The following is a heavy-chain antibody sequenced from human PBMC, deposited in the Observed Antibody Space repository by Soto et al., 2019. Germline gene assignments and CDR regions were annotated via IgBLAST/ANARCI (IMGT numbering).Heavy chain of an antibody. V-gene: IGHV4-39*01. CDR1: GGSISSSSYY. CDR2: IYYSGSI. CDR3: ARQSSGWYNWFDP. Sequence: SETLSLTCAVSGGSISSSSYYWGWIRQPPGKGLEWIGSIYYSGSIYYNPSLKSRVTISVDTSKNQFSLKLSSVTAAETAVYYCARQSSGWYNWFDPWGQGTLVTVSS. D-gene: IGHD6-19*01. J-gene: IGHJ5*02.